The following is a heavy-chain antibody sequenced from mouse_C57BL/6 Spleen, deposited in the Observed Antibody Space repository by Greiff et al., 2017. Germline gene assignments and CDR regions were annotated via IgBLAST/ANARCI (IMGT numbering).Heavy chain of an antibody. CDR1: GYAFSSYW. Sequence: QVQLQQSGAELVKPGASVKISCKASGYAFSSYWMNWVKQRPGQGLEWIGQIYPGDGDTNYNGKFKGKAALTADKSSSPAYMQLSSLSSEDSAVYFYACWPIYYAYYGVRFDYWGQGTTLTVSS. CDR3: ACWPIYYAYYGVRFDY. D-gene: IGHD1-2*01. J-gene: IGHJ2*01. CDR2: IYPGDGDT. V-gene: IGHV1-80*01.